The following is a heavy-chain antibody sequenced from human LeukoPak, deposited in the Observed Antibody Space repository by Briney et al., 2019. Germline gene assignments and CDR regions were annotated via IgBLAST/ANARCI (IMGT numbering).Heavy chain of an antibody. V-gene: IGHV1-3*01. CDR3: TIGLAGDWDAFDI. Sequence: GASVKVSCKTSGYTFTTCAVHWVRQAPGQRLEWMGWIHADSGNTKHSQKLQGRVAIARDTSASTIYMELTSLRIEDTAVYFCTIGLAGDWDAFDIWGLGTMVTVSS. CDR1: GYTFTTCA. CDR2: IHADSGNT. D-gene: IGHD6-19*01. J-gene: IGHJ3*02.